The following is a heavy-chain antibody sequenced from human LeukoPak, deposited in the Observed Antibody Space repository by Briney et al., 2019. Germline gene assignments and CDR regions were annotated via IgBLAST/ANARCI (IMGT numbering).Heavy chain of an antibody. CDR1: GYTFTSYG. V-gene: IGHV1-18*01. CDR2: ISDYTGNT. CDR3: ARGPLWSGYYISSWYTYYFDY. J-gene: IGHJ4*02. D-gene: IGHD3-3*01. Sequence: GASVKVSCEASGYTFTSYGISWVRQAPGQGLEWMGRISDYTGNTNYAQNLQGRVTMTTDTSTSTAYMELRSLRSDDTAVYYCARGPLWSGYYISSWYTYYFDYWGQGTLVTVSS.